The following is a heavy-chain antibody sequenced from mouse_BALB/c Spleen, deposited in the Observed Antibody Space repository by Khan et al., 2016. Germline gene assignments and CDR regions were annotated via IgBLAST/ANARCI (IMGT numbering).Heavy chain of an antibody. Sequence: QIQLVQSGPELKKPGETVKISCKASGYTFTNSGMSWVKQAPGKGLKWMGWINTYTGEPTYADDFKGRFAFSLETSASTAYLQINNLKNEDTATYFCARRRLRLPFDYGGLGTTLAVSS. D-gene: IGHD2-2*01. V-gene: IGHV9-3-1*01. CDR2: INTYTGEP. J-gene: IGHJ2*01. CDR1: GYTFTNSG. CDR3: ARRRLRLPFDY.